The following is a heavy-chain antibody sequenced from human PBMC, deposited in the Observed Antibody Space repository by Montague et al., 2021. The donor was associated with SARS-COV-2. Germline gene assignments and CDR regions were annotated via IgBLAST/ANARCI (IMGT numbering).Heavy chain of an antibody. D-gene: IGHD2-2*01. J-gene: IGHJ6*02. CDR2: IYYSGST. CDR3: ANFRRTQLLFGTLYYGMDV. CDR1: GDPITNHY. V-gene: IGHV4-59*11. Sequence: SETLSLTCSVSGDPITNHYWSWIRQPPGKGLEWIGYIYYSGSTNYNPSPKSRVTISVDTSKNQFSLKLSSVTAADTAVYYCANFRRTQLLFGTLYYGMDVWGQGTTVTVSS.